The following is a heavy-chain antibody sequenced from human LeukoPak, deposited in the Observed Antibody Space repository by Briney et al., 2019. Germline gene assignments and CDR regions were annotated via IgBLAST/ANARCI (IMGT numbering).Heavy chain of an antibody. CDR2: IYDSGST. J-gene: IGHJ4*02. CDR1: GGSFSSYY. Sequence: SETLSLTCTVSGGSFSSYYWSWIRQPPGKGLEWIGYIYDSGSTNYNPSLKSRVTISVDTSKNRFSLRLRSVTAADTAVYYCARTVGANWDIFDYWGQGTLVTVSS. V-gene: IGHV4-59*01. CDR3: ARTVGANWDIFDY. D-gene: IGHD7-27*01.